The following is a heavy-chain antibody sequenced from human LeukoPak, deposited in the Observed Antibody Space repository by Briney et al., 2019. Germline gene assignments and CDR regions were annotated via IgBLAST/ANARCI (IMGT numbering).Heavy chain of an antibody. J-gene: IGHJ4*02. Sequence: GGSLRLSCAASGFTFSSYSMNWVRQAPGKGLEWVANIKQDGSEKYYVDSVKGRFTISRDNAKNSLYLQMNSLRAEDTAVYYCAREGLTYDFWSGYSLPHFDYWGQGTLVTVSS. D-gene: IGHD3-3*01. CDR1: GFTFSSYS. V-gene: IGHV3-7*01. CDR3: AREGLTYDFWSGYSLPHFDY. CDR2: IKQDGSEK.